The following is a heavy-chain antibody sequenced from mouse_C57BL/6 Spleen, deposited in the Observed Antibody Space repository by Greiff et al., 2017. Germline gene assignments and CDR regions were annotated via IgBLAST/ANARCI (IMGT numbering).Heavy chain of an antibody. CDR2: INPSTGGT. V-gene: IGHV1-42*01. CDR3: ARGLDAMDY. J-gene: IGHJ4*01. Sequence: EVQLQQSGPALVKPGASVKISCKASGYSFTGYYMNWVKQSPEKSLEWIGEINPSTGGTTYNQKFKAKATLTVDKSSSTAYMQLKSLTSEDSAVYYCARGLDAMDYWGQGTSVTVS. CDR1: GYSFTGYY. D-gene: IGHD2-13*01.